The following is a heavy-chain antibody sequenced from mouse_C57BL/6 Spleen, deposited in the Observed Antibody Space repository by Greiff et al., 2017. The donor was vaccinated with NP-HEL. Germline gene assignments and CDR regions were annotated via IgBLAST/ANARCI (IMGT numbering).Heavy chain of an antibody. V-gene: IGHV1-22*01. D-gene: IGHD1-1*01. J-gene: IGHJ4*01. CDR3: HYGSSYDYAMDY. Sequence: VQLKESGPELVKPGASVKMSCKASGYTFTDYNMHWVKQSHGKSLEWIGYINPNNGGTSYNQKFKGKATLTVNKSSSTAYMELRSLTSEDSAVYYCHYGSSYDYAMDYWGQGTSVTVSS. CDR1: GYTFTDYN. CDR2: INPNNGGT.